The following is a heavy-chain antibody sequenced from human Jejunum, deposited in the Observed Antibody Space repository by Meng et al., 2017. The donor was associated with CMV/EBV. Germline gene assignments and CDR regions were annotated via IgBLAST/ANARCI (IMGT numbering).Heavy chain of an antibody. CDR1: GFTFSSYE. J-gene: IGHJ6*02. Sequence: GFTFSSYEMNWGRQAPGKGLEWVSSITSRGNTKYYADSVKGRFTISRDNAKNSLYLQMNSLRAEDTAIYYCARDQGYYYYYGMDVWGQGTTVTVSS. CDR3: ARDQGYYYYYGMDV. CDR2: ITSRGNTK. V-gene: IGHV3-48*03.